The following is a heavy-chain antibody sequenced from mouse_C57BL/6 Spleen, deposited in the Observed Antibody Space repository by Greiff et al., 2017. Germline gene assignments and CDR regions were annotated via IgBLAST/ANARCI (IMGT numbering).Heavy chain of an antibody. Sequence: EVNVVESGGGLVQPGASLRLSCAASGFTLTDYYMSWVRQPPGQAPEWLALIRNKANGYTTEYTVSVKGRFTISRDNSQNILDLQMNTLRAEDGATYYCVKAGYYSNSFDVWGTGTTVTVSS. CDR1: GFTLTDYY. CDR2: IRNKANGYTT. D-gene: IGHD2-5*01. CDR3: VKAGYYSNSFDV. V-gene: IGHV7-4*01. J-gene: IGHJ1*03.